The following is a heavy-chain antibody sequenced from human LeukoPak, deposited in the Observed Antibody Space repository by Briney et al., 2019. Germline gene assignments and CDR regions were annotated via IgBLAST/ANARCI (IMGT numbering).Heavy chain of an antibody. CDR2: ISSSSSYI. CDR3: ARRVGATKSDDAFDI. CDR1: GFTFSSYS. J-gene: IGHJ3*02. D-gene: IGHD1-26*01. Sequence: GGSLRLSCAASGFTFSSYSMNWVRQAPGKGLEWVSSISSSSSYIYYADSVKGRFTISRDNAKNSLYLQMNSLRAEDTAVYYCARRVGATKSDDAFDIWGQGTMVTVSS. V-gene: IGHV3-21*01.